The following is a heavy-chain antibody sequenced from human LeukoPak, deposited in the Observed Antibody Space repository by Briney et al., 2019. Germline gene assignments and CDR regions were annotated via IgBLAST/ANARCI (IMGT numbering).Heavy chain of an antibody. CDR1: GGSISSGGYY. D-gene: IGHD3-9*01. V-gene: IGHV4-31*03. CDR2: IYYSGST. Sequence: PSETLSLTCTVSGGSISSGGYYWSWIRQHLGKGLEWIGYIYYSGSTYYNPSLKSRVTISVDTSKNQFSLKLSSVTAADTAVYYCAREADIPHYGMDVWGQGTTVTVSS. CDR3: AREADIPHYGMDV. J-gene: IGHJ6*02.